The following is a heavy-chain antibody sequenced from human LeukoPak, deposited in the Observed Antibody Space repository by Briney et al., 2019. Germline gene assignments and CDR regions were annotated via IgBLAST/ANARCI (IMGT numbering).Heavy chain of an antibody. CDR1: GGSFSGYY. CDR2: IYYSGST. V-gene: IGHV4-31*11. D-gene: IGHD3-3*01. J-gene: IGHJ4*02. CDR3: ARDRAYYDFWSGYYKALGYFDY. Sequence: SETLSLTCAVYGGSFSGYYWSWIRQHPGKGLEWIGYIYYSGSTYYNPSLKSRVTISVDTSKNQFSLKLSSVTAADTAVYYCARDRAYYDFWSGYYKALGYFDYWGQGTLVTVSS.